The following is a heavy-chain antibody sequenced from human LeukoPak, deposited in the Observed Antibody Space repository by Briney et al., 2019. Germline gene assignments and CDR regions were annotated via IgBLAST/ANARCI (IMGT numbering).Heavy chain of an antibody. J-gene: IGHJ4*02. CDR1: GVTHIHYP. Sequence: GGSLTQTCACSGVTHIHYPWHAVRQAPGKGLEWVSGVRGDGGATDYADSVKGRFTISRDYSKSTLYLKMNSLRGEDTAVYYCAKYYCSCGTFSRQSLYWGQGTLVTVST. CDR3: AKYYCSCGTFSRQSLY. V-gene: IGHV3-23*01. CDR2: VRGDGGAT. D-gene: IGHD2-15*01.